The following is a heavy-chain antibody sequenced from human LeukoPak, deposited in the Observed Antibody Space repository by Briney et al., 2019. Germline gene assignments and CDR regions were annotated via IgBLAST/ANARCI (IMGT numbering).Heavy chain of an antibody. J-gene: IGHJ4*02. D-gene: IGHD2-15*01. CDR1: GFTFSGSA. CDR2: IRSKANSYAT. V-gene: IGHV3-73*01. CDR3: TRPYSHCSGGSCYSGDLGY. Sequence: PGGSLRLSCAASGFTFSGSAMHWVRQASGKGLEWVGRIRSKANSYATAYAASVKGRFTISRDDSKNTAYLQMNSLKTEDTAVYYCTRPYSHCSGGSCYSGDLGYWGQGTLVTVSS.